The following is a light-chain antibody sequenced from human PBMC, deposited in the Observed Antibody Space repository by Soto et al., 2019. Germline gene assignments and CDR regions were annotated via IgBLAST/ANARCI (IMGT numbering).Light chain of an antibody. CDR1: QSVSSN. CDR2: GAS. CDR3: QQYNNWPFT. J-gene: IGKJ3*01. V-gene: IGKV3-15*01. Sequence: EIVMTQPPATLFVSPGERATLSCRASQSVSSNLAWYQQKPGQAPRLLIYGASTRATGIPARFSGSGSGTEFTHTISSLQSEDFAVYYCQQYNNWPFTFGPGTKVDIK.